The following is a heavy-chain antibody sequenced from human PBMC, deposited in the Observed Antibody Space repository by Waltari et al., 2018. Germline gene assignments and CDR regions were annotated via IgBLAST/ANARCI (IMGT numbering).Heavy chain of an antibody. J-gene: IGHJ6*03. V-gene: IGHV3-53*04. CDR2: IYSGGST. CDR3: ASSTRNYYYYYMDV. Sequence: EVQLVESGGGLVQPGWSLRLSCAASGFTVSSNYMSWVRHAPGKGLEWVSVIYSGGSTYYADSVKGRFTISRHNSKNTLYLQMNSLRAEDTAVYYCASSTRNYYYYYMDVWGKGTTVTIYS. CDR1: GFTVSSNY. D-gene: IGHD2-2*01.